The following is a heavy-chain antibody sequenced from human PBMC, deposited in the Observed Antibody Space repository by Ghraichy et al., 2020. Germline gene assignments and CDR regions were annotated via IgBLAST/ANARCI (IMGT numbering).Heavy chain of an antibody. CDR1: ALTFTNYA. Sequence: GSLRLSCAASALTFTNYAMHWVRQAPGKGLDWVAVISYDGSNKYYADSVKGRFTISRDNSKNTLFLQMNSLRAEDTAVYYCATGYGVYCTSTSCPLPDYWGQGTLVTVSS. CDR3: ATGYGVYCTSTSCPLPDY. CDR2: ISYDGSNK. J-gene: IGHJ4*02. D-gene: IGHD2-2*01. V-gene: IGHV3-30-3*01.